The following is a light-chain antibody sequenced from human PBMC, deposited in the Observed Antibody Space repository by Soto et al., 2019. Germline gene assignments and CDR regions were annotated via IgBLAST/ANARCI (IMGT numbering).Light chain of an antibody. J-gene: IGKJ1*01. CDR3: LQALHTPRT. CDR1: PSLLHSNGNHY. V-gene: IGKV2-28*01. Sequence: DIVMTQSPLSLPFTPGEPASISCRSSPSLLHSNGNHYLEWYFQKPGQSPQLLIYLASIRGSGVPDRISGRVSGTDFTLKISIVEAEDVGVYYCLQALHTPRTFGQGTKVEIK. CDR2: LAS.